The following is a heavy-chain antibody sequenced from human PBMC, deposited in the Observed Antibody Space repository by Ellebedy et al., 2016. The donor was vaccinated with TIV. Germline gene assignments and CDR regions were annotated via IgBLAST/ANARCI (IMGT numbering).Heavy chain of an antibody. J-gene: IGHJ4*02. CDR2: IKQEGYEE. V-gene: IGHV3-7*01. D-gene: IGHD3-10*01. CDR3: ARDQGWTGSATTRFDY. Sequence: GESLKISCVGSGFSFSSYWMSWVRQAPGKGLEWVASIKQEGYEEDYVESVEGRFTISRDNAKSSLYLQMTSLRDEDTAVYYCARDQGWTGSATTRFDYWGQGTLVTVSS. CDR1: GFSFSSYW.